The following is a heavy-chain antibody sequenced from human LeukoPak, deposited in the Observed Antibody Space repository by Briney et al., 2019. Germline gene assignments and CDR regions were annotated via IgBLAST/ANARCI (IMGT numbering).Heavy chain of an antibody. CDR1: GYSFTSYW. D-gene: IGHD3-10*01. J-gene: IGHJ4*02. Sequence: GESLKISCKGSGYSFTSYWIGWVRQMPGKGLEWMGIIYPGDSDTRYSPSFQGQVTISADKSISTAYLQWSSLKASDTAMYYCARLWLGELSNHYFDYWGQGTLVTVSS. CDR3: ARLWLGELSNHYFDY. CDR2: IYPGDSDT. V-gene: IGHV5-51*01.